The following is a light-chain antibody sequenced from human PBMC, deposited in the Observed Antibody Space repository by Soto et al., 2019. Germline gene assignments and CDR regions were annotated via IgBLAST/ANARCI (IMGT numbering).Light chain of an antibody. CDR2: KSD. CDR3: ATWDDGLSGVL. J-gene: IGLJ2*01. CDR1: DSNIGSNS. Sequence: QSVLTQPPSASGTPGQRVSITCSGSDSNIGSNSVHWYQQVPGMAPKLLVYKSDQRPSGVPDRFSGSKSVTSASLAISGLRAEDEAEYYCATWDDGLSGVLFGGETKVTVL. V-gene: IGLV1-47*01.